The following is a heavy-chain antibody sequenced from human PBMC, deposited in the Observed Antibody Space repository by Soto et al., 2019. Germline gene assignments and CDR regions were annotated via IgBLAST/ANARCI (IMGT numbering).Heavy chain of an antibody. CDR2: VRGNGDPP. CDR3: VKTRGGNNFDFFD. J-gene: IGHJ4*02. D-gene: IGHD2-15*01. Sequence: EVQLVESGGGLVQPGGSLRLSCSTSGFTFSSYAIHWVRQSQGKGLEYISGVRGNGDPPFYADSVKGRFTISRDNSKNTVYLQMSSLSADDAAVYYCVKTRGGNNFDFFDWGQGTLVTVSS. CDR1: GFTFSSYA. V-gene: IGHV3-64D*06.